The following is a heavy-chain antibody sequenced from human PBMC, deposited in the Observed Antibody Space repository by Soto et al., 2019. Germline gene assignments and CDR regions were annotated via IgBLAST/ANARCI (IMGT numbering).Heavy chain of an antibody. Sequence: EPPGGKVSISGMSWDHQAPGMGLEWVSYLRSSGSTIYYADSVKARFTISRDNAKNSLYLQMNSLRAEYMAQSEDGIRACSTDSAFLLNRSSDL. V-gene: IGHV3-48*03. J-gene: IGHJ2*01. CDR3: GIRACSTDSAFLLNRSSDL. D-gene: IGHD6-13*01. CDR2: LRSSGSTI. CDR1: GGKVSISG.